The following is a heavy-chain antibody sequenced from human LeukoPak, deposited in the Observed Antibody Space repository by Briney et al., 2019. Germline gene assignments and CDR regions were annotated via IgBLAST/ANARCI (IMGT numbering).Heavy chain of an antibody. CDR1: GFTFNSYT. D-gene: IGHD1-14*01. CDR3: ARSRTSSPYDKNLNF. J-gene: IGHJ4*02. CDR2: ISGSGNYI. Sequence: KTGGSLRLSCTASGFTFNSYTISWVREAPGKGLEWVSSISGSGNYIYLAASVKGRFTISMDDAQNSVYLQMNSLKDEDTAVYYCARSRTSSPYDKNLNFWGQGTLVIVSS. V-gene: IGHV3-21*01.